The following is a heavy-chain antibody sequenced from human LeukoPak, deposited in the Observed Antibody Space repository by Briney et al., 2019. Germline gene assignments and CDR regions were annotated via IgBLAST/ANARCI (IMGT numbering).Heavy chain of an antibody. J-gene: IGHJ6*03. CDR3: AKDVSSYCSSTSCYKERGLYYYYMDV. Sequence: PGGSLRLSCAASGFTFSSYGMNWVRQAPGKGLEWGSAISGSGGSTYYADSVKGRFTISRDNSKNTLYLQMNSLRAEDTAVYYCAKDVSSYCSSTSCYKERGLYYYYMDVWGKGTTVTVSS. V-gene: IGHV3-23*01. CDR1: GFTFSSYG. CDR2: ISGSGGST. D-gene: IGHD2-2*02.